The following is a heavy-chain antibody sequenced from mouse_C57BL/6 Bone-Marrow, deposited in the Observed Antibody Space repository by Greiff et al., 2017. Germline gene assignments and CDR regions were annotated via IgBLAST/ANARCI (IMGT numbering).Heavy chain of an antibody. CDR1: GFTFSDYG. Sequence: EVMLVESGGGLVKPGGPLKLSCAASGFTFSDYGMHWVRQAPEKGLEWVAYISSGSSTIYYADTVKGRFTISRDNAKNTLFLQMTSLRSEDTAMYYCARMGPLLLFFYYWGQGTTLTVSS. J-gene: IGHJ2*01. CDR2: ISSGSSTI. V-gene: IGHV5-17*01. CDR3: ARMGPLLLFFYY. D-gene: IGHD1-1*02.